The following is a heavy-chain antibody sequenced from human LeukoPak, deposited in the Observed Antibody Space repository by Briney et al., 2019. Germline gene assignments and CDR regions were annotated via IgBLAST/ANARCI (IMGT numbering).Heavy chain of an antibody. Sequence: SEALSLTCTVSGGSISSYYWSWIRQPPGKGLEWIGSIYHSGSTYYNPSLKSRVTISVDTSKNQFSLKLSSVTAADTAVYYCARAGSGYDSAPEGYWGQGTLVTVSS. CDR1: GGSISSYY. D-gene: IGHD5-12*01. J-gene: IGHJ4*02. CDR3: ARAGSGYDSAPEGY. V-gene: IGHV4-59*08. CDR2: IYHSGST.